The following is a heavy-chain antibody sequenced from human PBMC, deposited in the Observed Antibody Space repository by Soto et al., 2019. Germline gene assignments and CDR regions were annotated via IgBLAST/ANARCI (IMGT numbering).Heavy chain of an antibody. CDR1: GGSVSSGSYY. J-gene: IGHJ3*02. Sequence: QVQLQESGPGLVKPSETLSLTCTVSGGSVSSGSYYWSWIRQPPGKGLEWIGYIYYSGSTNYNPSLKGRVTISVDTSKNQFSLKLSSVTAADTAVYYCARAYGGDAFDIWGQGTMVTVSS. CDR2: IYYSGST. D-gene: IGHD2-8*01. V-gene: IGHV4-61*01. CDR3: ARAYGGDAFDI.